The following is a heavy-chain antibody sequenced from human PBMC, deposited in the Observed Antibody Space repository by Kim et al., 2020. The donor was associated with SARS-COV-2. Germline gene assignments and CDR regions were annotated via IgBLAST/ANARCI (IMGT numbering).Heavy chain of an antibody. J-gene: IGHJ6*02. CDR3: AKRTGYGMDV. CDR2: ISYDGSNK. D-gene: IGHD3-9*01. V-gene: IGHV3-33*05. Sequence: GGSLRLSCAASGFTFSSYGMHWVRQAAGKGLEWVAVISYDGSNKYYADSVKGRFTISRDNSKNTLYLQMNSLRAEDTAVYYCAKRTGYGMDVWGQGTTVTVSS. CDR1: GFTFSSYG.